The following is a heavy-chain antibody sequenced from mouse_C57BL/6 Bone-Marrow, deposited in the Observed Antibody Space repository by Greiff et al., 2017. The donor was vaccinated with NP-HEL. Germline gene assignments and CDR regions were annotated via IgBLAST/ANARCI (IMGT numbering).Heavy chain of an antibody. D-gene: IGHD2-1*01. CDR1: GFSLTSYG. J-gene: IGHJ3*01. CDR2: IWRGGST. V-gene: IGHV2-5*01. Sequence: VKLQESGPGLVQPSQSLSITCTVSGFSLTSYGVHWVRQSPGKGLEWLGVIWRGGSTDYNAAFMSRLSITKDNSKSQVFFKMNSLQADDTAIYYCAKEGFYYGNYGWFAYWGQGTLVTVSA. CDR3: AKEGFYYGNYGWFAY.